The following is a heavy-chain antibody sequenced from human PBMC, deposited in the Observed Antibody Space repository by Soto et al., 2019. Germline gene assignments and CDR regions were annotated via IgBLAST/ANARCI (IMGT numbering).Heavy chain of an antibody. CDR3: TYSSTPFDY. CDR1: GFTFSTYA. J-gene: IGHJ4*02. V-gene: IGHV3-23*01. D-gene: IGHD6-13*01. CDR2: ISGSGGST. Sequence: GGSLRLSCAASGFTFSTYAMSWVRQAPGKGLEWVSAISGSGGSTYYADSVKGRFTISRDNSKNTLYLQINSLRAEDTAVYYCTYSSTPFDYWGQGTLVTVSS.